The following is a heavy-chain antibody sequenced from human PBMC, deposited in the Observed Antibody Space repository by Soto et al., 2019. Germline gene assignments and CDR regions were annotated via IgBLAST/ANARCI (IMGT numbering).Heavy chain of an antibody. CDR2: IYWDDDK. Sequence: SGPTLVNPTQTLTLTCTFSGFSLSTSGVGVGWIRQPPGKALEWLALIYWDDDKRYSPSLKSRLTITKDTSKNQVVLTMTNMDPVDTATYYCAHHSSSWYISNFDYWGQGTLVTVYS. J-gene: IGHJ4*02. D-gene: IGHD6-13*01. CDR3: AHHSSSWYISNFDY. V-gene: IGHV2-5*02. CDR1: GFSLSTSGVG.